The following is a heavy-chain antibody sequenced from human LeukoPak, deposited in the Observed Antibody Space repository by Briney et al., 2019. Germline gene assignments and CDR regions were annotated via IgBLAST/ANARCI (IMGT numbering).Heavy chain of an antibody. CDR1: GLSFNSCG. J-gene: IGHJ4*02. Sequence: PGRSLRLSCTASGLSFNSCGMHWARQAPGKGLEWVAVISSDGSNNYYADSVKGRFTISRDNSKNTLSLQMNSLRTEDTAVFYCAKGSGGSGSFYNHFDCWGQGTLVTVSS. D-gene: IGHD3-10*01. V-gene: IGHV3-30*18. CDR2: ISSDGSNN. CDR3: AKGSGGSGSFYNHFDC.